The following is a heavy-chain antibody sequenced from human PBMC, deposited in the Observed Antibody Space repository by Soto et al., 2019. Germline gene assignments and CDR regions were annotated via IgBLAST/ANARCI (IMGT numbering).Heavy chain of an antibody. D-gene: IGHD1-26*01. CDR3: AIDSESGSAGY. V-gene: IGHV1-18*01. J-gene: IGHJ4*02. CDR2: ISAYNGNT. Sequence: QVQLVQSGAEVKKPGASVKVSCKASGYTFTSYGSSWVRQAPGQGLEWMGWISAYNGNTNYAQRLKGRVTKTTDTSTSKAYMEMRSLRSDDTAVYYCAIDSESGSAGYWGQGTLVTVSS. CDR1: GYTFTSYG.